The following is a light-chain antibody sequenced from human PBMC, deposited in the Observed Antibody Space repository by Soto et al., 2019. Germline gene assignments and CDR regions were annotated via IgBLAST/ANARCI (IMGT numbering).Light chain of an antibody. CDR3: QQGYSFAFT. V-gene: IGKV1-9*01. CDR2: AAS. J-gene: IGKJ3*01. Sequence: DIQLTQSPSFLSASLGDRVTITCRASQGIGSYLAWYQQKPGKAPRLLIYAASTLQSGVPSRFSGSGSGTDFTLTISSLQPEDFATYFCQQGYSFAFTFGPGTKVDIK. CDR1: QGIGSY.